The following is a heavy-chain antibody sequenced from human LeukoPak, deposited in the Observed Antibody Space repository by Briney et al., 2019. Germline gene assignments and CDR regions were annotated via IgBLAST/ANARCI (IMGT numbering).Heavy chain of an antibody. V-gene: IGHV4-39*01. CDR1: GGSISSSSYY. CDR2: IYYSGST. Sequence: SETLCLTCTVSGGSISSSSYYWGWIRQPPGKGLEWIGSIYYSGSTYYNPSLKSRVTISVDTSKNQFSLKLSSVTAADTAVYYCARHWVQVEGGYFDYWGQGTLVTVSS. D-gene: IGHD1-26*01. J-gene: IGHJ4*02. CDR3: ARHWVQVEGGYFDY.